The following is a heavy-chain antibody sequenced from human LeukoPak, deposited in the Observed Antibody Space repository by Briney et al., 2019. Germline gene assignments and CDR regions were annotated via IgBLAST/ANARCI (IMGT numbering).Heavy chain of an antibody. CDR1: GFTFSRFW. CDR3: ARDNSAERGQQLAN. D-gene: IGHD6-13*01. Sequence: GGSLRLSCAASGFTFSRFWMSGFRQPPGKGLENRANIKEDGSEKYYVDSVKGRFTISRDNAKNSLFLQMNSLRVEDTAVYYCARDNSAERGQQLANWGQGTLVTVSS. CDR2: IKEDGSEK. V-gene: IGHV3-7*04. J-gene: IGHJ4*02.